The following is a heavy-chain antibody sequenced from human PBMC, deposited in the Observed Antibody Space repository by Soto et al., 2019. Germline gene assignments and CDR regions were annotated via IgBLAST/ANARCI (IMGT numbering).Heavy chain of an antibody. CDR3: ARGSRHCISTSRYAEYYYYGMDV. CDR2: ISTYNGDT. V-gene: IGHV1-18*01. Sequence: ASVKVSCKASGYTFTRSGISWVRQAPGQGLEWMGWISTYNGDTNYAQTFQGRVTMTTDTSTSTVYMELRSLRSDDTAVYYCARGSRHCISTSRYAEYYYYGMDVWGQGTTVTVSS. J-gene: IGHJ6*02. CDR1: GYTFTRSG. D-gene: IGHD2-2*01.